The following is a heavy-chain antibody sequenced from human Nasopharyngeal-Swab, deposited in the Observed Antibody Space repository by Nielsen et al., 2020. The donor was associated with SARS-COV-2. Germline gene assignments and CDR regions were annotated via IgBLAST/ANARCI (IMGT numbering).Heavy chain of an antibody. D-gene: IGHD2-21*01. J-gene: IGHJ4*02. CDR3: ARQYCGGDCDFDY. CDR1: GYSFTSYW. Sequence: GESLKISCKGSGYSFTSYWISWVRQMPGKGPEWMGRIDPSDSYTNYSPSFQGHVTISADKSISTAYLQWSSLKASDTAMYYCARQYCGGDCDFDYWGQGTLVTVSS. CDR2: IDPSDSYT. V-gene: IGHV5-10-1*01.